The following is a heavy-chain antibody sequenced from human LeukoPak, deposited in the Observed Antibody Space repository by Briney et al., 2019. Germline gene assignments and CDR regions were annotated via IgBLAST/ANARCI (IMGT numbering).Heavy chain of an antibody. CDR2: INRSGST. Sequence: SETLSLTCAVYGGSFSGYYWSWIRQPPGKGLEWIGEINRSGSTNYNPSLKSRVTISVDTSKNQFSLKLSSVTAADTAVYYCASSRAGTWSYFDYWGQGTLVTVSS. CDR3: ASSRAGTWSYFDY. D-gene: IGHD3-10*01. V-gene: IGHV4-34*01. J-gene: IGHJ4*02. CDR1: GGSFSGYY.